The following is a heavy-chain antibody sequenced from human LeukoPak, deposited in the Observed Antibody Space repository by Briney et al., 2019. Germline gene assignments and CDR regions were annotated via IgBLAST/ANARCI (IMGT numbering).Heavy chain of an antibody. CDR1: GGSISSSNW. CDR3: ARSSVVVVAATSTGLDY. Sequence: SETLPLTCAVSGGSISSSNWWSWVRQPPGKGLEWIGKIYHGGSTNYNPSLKSRVTISVDKSKNQFSLKLSSVTAADTAVYYCARSSVVVVAATSTGLDYWGQGTLVTVSS. CDR2: IYHGGST. D-gene: IGHD2-15*01. V-gene: IGHV4-4*02. J-gene: IGHJ4*02.